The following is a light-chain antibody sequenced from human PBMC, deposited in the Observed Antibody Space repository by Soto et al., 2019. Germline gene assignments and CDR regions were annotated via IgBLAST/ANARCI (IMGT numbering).Light chain of an antibody. J-gene: IGLJ2*01. Sequence: QTVVTQEPSFSVSPGGTVTLTCALSSGSVSSSNYPSWYQQTPGQAPRTLIYSTNTRSSGVPDRFSGSILGNKAALTITGAQADDESDYYCVLYVRTCISVFGGGTKVTVL. CDR3: VLYVRTCISV. V-gene: IGLV8-61*01. CDR1: SGSVSSSNY. CDR2: STN.